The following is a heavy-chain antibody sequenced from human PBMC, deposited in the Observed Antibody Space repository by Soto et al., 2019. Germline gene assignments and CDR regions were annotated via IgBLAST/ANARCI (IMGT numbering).Heavy chain of an antibody. V-gene: IGHV4-4*02. CDR2: IYHSGST. J-gene: IGHJ6*02. D-gene: IGHD3-22*01. Sequence: SETLSLTCAVSGGSISSSNWWSWVRQPPGKGLEWIGEIYHSGSTNYNPSLKSRVTISVDNAKNSLYLQMNSLRAEDTAVYYCARFYYDSSGYLPSPYYYYGMDVWGQGTTVTVSS. CDR1: GGSISSSNW. CDR3: ARFYYDSSGYLPSPYYYYGMDV.